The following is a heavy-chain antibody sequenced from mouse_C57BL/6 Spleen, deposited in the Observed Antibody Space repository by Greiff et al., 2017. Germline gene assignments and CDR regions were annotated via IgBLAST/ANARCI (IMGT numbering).Heavy chain of an antibody. D-gene: IGHD4-1*01. CDR1: GFTFSDYG. Sequence: EVKLVESGGGLVKPGGSLKLSCAASGFTFSDYGMHWVRQAPEKGLAWVAYISSGSSTIYYADTVKGRFTISRDNAKNTLFLQMTSLRSEDTAMYYCAKTGSYYAMDYWGQGTSVTVSS. J-gene: IGHJ4*01. CDR2: ISSGSSTI. CDR3: AKTGSYYAMDY. V-gene: IGHV5-17*01.